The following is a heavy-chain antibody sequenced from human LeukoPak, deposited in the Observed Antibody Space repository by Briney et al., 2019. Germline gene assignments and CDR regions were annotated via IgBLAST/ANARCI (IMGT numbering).Heavy chain of an antibody. CDR2: ISGSGGST. D-gene: IGHD2-8*01. CDR1: GFTFSSYA. J-gene: IGHJ4*02. CDR3: AKDRSCTNDICHGDFDY. V-gene: IGHV3-23*01. Sequence: GGSLRLSCAASGFTFSSYAVSWVSQAPGEGLEWVSSISGSGGSTYSADSVKGRFTISRDNSKNTLYLQMNSLRAEDTALYYCAKDRSCTNDICHGDFDYWGQGTLVTVSS.